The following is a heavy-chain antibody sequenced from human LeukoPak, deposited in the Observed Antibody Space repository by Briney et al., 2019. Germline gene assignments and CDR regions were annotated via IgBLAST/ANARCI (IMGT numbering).Heavy chain of an antibody. CDR2: IRFDGSHH. J-gene: IGHJ4*02. CDR1: GFTFSDFG. V-gene: IGHV3-30*02. D-gene: IGHD6-13*01. Sequence: GGSLRLSCAASGFTFSDFGMHWVRQAPGKGLEWIAFIRFDGSHHYHVDSVKGRFTISRDNAKNTLYLQMNSLRAEDTAVYYCARVRPGGYSSSWYLDYWGQGTLVTVSS. CDR3: ARVRPGGYSSSWYLDY.